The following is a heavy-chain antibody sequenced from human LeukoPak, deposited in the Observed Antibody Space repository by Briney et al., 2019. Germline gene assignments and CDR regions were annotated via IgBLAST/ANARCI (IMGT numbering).Heavy chain of an antibody. V-gene: IGHV1-2*02. Sequence: GASVKVSCKASGYXFTGYYIHWVRPAPGQGLEWMGWINPNSGGTNYAQKFQGRITMTRDTSISTAYMELSRLTSDDTAVYYCARDAIVRDYSNSDYWGQGTLVTVSS. CDR1: GYXFTGYY. CDR2: INPNSGGT. D-gene: IGHD4-11*01. J-gene: IGHJ4*02. CDR3: ARDAIVRDYSNSDY.